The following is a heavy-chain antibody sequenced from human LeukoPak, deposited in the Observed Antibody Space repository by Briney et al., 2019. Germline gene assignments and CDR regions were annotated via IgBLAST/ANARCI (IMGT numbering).Heavy chain of an antibody. V-gene: IGHV4-59*01. CDR3: ARRGSVLGRYYYYMDV. Sequence: SETLSLTCTVSGGSISSYYWSWIRQPPGKGLEWIGYIYYSGSTNYNPSLKSRVTISVDTSKNQFSLKLSSVTAADTAVYYCARRGSVLGRYYYYMDVWGKGTTVTVSS. CDR1: GGSISSYY. D-gene: IGHD3-16*01. J-gene: IGHJ6*03. CDR2: IYYSGST.